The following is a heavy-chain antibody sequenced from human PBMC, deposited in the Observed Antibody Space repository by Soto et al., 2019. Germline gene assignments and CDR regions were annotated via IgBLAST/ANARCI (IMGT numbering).Heavy chain of an antibody. J-gene: IGHJ6*02. CDR1: GGSISSSNW. CDR2: IFPNGNT. V-gene: IGHV4-4*02. CDR3: ASRTYAMDV. Sequence: QVQLQESGPGLVKPSGTLSLTCAVSGGSISSSNWWRWVRQPPGKGLEWIGEIFPNGNTYSNPSLTGRVTTSVDKSKNQFSLNLNSVTAADTAVYYCASRTYAMDVWGQGTTVTVSS.